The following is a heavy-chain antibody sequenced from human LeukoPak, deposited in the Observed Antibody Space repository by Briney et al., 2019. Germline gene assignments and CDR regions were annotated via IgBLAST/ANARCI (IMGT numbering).Heavy chain of an antibody. Sequence: SETLSLTCAVYGGSFSGYYWSWIRQPPGKGLEWIGEINHSGSTNYNPSLKSRVTISVDTSKNQFSLKLSSVTAADTAVYYCARSLDGAPAHSSSSDVYFDYWGQGTLVTVSS. CDR1: GGSFSGYY. D-gene: IGHD6-6*01. CDR3: ARSLDGAPAHSSSSDVYFDY. V-gene: IGHV4-34*01. CDR2: INHSGST. J-gene: IGHJ4*02.